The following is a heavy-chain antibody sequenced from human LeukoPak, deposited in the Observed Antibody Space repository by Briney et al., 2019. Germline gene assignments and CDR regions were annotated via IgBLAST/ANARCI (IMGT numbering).Heavy chain of an antibody. Sequence: PSETLSLTCTVSGGSISSYYWSWIRQPPGKGLEWIGYIYDSGSTNYNPSLKSRVTISIDTSKNQFSLKLSSVTAADTAVYYCARTYRSSSVDYWGQGTLVTVSS. D-gene: IGHD6-6*01. CDR2: IYDSGST. V-gene: IGHV4-59*01. J-gene: IGHJ4*02. CDR3: ARTYRSSSVDY. CDR1: GGSISSYY.